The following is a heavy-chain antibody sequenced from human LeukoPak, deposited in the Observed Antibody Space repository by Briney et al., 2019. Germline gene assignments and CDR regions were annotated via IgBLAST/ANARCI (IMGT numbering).Heavy chain of an antibody. CDR2: ISSSSSYI. CDR1: RFTFSSYS. D-gene: IGHD6-13*01. CDR3: AREGYSSSWYYFDY. J-gene: IGHJ4*02. V-gene: IGHV3-21*01. Sequence: GGSLRLSCAASRFTFSSYSMNWVRQAPGKGLEWVSSISSSSSYIYYADSVKGRFTISRDNAKNSLYLQMNSLRAEDTAVYYCAREGYSSSWYYFDYWGQGTLVTFSS.